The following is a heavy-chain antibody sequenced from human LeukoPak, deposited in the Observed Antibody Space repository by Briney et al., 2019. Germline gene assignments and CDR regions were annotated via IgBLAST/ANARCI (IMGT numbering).Heavy chain of an antibody. CDR3: ARDPSYDILTGYYPGHFDY. D-gene: IGHD3-9*01. CDR2: IEYDGSYK. V-gene: IGHV3-33*05. Sequence: GGSLRLSCEVSGFTFSIYGMHWVRQAPGKGLEWVAFIEYDGSYKKEADSVKGRFTISRDNAKNSLYLQMNSLRAEDTAVYYCARDPSYDILTGYYPGHFDYWGQGTLVTVSS. CDR1: GFTFSIYG. J-gene: IGHJ4*02.